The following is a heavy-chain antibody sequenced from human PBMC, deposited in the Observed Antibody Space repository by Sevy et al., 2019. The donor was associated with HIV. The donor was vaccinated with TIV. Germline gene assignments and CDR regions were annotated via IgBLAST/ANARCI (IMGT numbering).Heavy chain of an antibody. J-gene: IGHJ5*02. CDR2: IYYTGST. CDR1: GGSISAYY. CDR3: TRYPPVRSGDDSLNWFDP. Sequence: SETLSLTCTVSGGSISAYYWSWIRQPPGKALEYIGFIYYTGSTYYNPSLKNRVTISVDTSKNQFSLKLSSVTAADTAVYYCTRYPPVRSGDDSLNWFDPWGQGTVVTVSS. D-gene: IGHD5-12*01. V-gene: IGHV4-59*01.